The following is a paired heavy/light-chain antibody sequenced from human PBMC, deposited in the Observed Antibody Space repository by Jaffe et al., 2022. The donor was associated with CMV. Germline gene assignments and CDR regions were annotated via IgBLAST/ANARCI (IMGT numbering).Heavy chain of an antibody. J-gene: IGHJ4*02. CDR1: GFTFGDYA. D-gene: IGHD3-22*01. CDR2: IRSKIYGGAT. Sequence: EVQLVESGGGLVKPGRSLRLSCTASGFTFGDYAVSWFRQAPGKGLEWVGLIRSKIYGGATEYAASVKGRFTISRDDSKSIAYLQMNSLNTEDTAVYYCSRVEAHLLTMIVGAAHYWGQGTLVTVSS. CDR3: SRVEAHLLTMIVGAAHY. V-gene: IGHV3-49*05.
Light chain of an antibody. J-gene: IGKJ2*01. CDR1: QSVSSN. V-gene: IGKV3-15*01. Sequence: EIVMTQSAATLSVSPGERVTLSCRASQSVSSNLAWYQQKPGQAPRLLIYGASTRATGIPARFSGSGSGTEFTLTISSLQSEDFAVYYCQQYNNWPPYTFGQGTKLEIK. CDR3: QQYNNWPPYT. CDR2: GAS.